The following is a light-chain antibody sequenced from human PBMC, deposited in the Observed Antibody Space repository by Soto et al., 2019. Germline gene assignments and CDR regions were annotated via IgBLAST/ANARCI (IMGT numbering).Light chain of an antibody. CDR3: AAWDDSLNGHV. Sequence: QSVLTQPPSASGTPGQRVTISCSASTSNIGDNTVGWYQHLPGTAPKVLIYVNNKRPSGVPDRFSGSRSGTSASLAISGLQPEDEGIYYCAAWDDSLNGHVFGTGTKLTVL. CDR2: VNN. J-gene: IGLJ1*01. V-gene: IGLV1-44*01. CDR1: TSNIGDNT.